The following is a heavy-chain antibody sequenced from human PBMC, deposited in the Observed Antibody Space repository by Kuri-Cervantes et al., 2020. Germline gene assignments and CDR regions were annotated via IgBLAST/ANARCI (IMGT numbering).Heavy chain of an antibody. Sequence: GESLKISCAASGFTFSNFWMSWVRQAPGKGLEWVANIKQDGSESHYVDSVRGRFTISRDNAKNSLYLQMNSLRAEDTAVYYCARTIQVWTKAEGYWGQGTLVTVSS. CDR3: ARTIQVWTKAEGY. J-gene: IGHJ4*02. D-gene: IGHD3/OR15-3a*01. V-gene: IGHV3-7*04. CDR2: IKQDGSES. CDR1: GFTFSNFW.